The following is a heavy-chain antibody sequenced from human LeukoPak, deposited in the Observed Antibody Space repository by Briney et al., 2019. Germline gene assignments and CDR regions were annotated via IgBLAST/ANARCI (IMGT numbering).Heavy chain of an antibody. D-gene: IGHD3-10*01. Sequence: SETLSLTCAVYGGSFSGYYWSWIRQPPGKGLEWIGEINHSGSANYNQSLKSRLTISVDTSKNQLFLKLTSVTAADTSVYYCGREVRIPLRPIDYWGQGTLVTVSS. CDR2: INHSGSA. V-gene: IGHV4-34*01. J-gene: IGHJ4*02. CDR3: GREVRIPLRPIDY. CDR1: GGSFSGYY.